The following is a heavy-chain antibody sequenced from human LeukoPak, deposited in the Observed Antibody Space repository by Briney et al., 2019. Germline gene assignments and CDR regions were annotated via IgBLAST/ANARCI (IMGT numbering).Heavy chain of an antibody. D-gene: IGHD3-10*01. CDR2: INTNTGNP. CDR1: GYTFTGYY. CDR3: AIDTATMVRGVPHFDY. Sequence: ASVTVSCKASGYTFTGYYMHWVRQAPGQGLEWMGWINTNTGNPTYAQGFTGRFVFSLDTSVSTAYLQISSLKAEDTAVYYCAIDTATMVRGVPHFDYWGQGTLVTVSS. V-gene: IGHV7-4-1*02. J-gene: IGHJ4*02.